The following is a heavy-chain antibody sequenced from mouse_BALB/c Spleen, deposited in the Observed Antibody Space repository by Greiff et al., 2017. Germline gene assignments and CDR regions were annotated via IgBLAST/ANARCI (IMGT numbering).Heavy chain of an antibody. CDR2: IYPGDGDT. V-gene: IGHV1-80*01. J-gene: IGHJ3*01. CDR1: GYAFSSYW. D-gene: IGHD2-3*01. Sequence: VQLQQSGAELVRPGSSVKISCKASGYAFSSYWMNWVKQRPGQGLEWIGQIYPGDGDTNYNGKFKGKATLTADKSSSTAYMQLSSLTSEDSAVYFCARSGYDGYLFAYWGQGTLVTVSA. CDR3: ARSGYDGYLFAY.